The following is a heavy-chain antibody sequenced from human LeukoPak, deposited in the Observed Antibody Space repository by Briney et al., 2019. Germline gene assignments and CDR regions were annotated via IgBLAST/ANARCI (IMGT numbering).Heavy chain of an antibody. J-gene: IGHJ4*02. CDR3: AKDRRWSSTSCCLDY. CDR1: GFTFSSYS. Sequence: GGSLRLSCAASGFTFSSYSMNWVRQAPGKGLEWVAVIWYDGSNKYYADSVKGRFTISRDNSKNTLYLQMNSLRAEDTAVYYCAKDRRWSSTSCCLDYWGQGTLVTVSS. V-gene: IGHV3-33*06. D-gene: IGHD2-2*01. CDR2: IWYDGSNK.